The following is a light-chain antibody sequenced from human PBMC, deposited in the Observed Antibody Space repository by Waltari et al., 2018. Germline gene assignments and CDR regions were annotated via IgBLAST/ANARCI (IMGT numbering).Light chain of an antibody. J-gene: IGLJ1*01. CDR3: SSDASGSAFYV. CDR2: DVS. V-gene: IGLV2-14*03. Sequence: QSALTQPASVSGSPGQSITISCTGTSSDVGGSNYVSWYQQYPGKAPKLIIHDVSGRRSGVSTRFAGSKSGNTASRTISGLQAEDEADYYCSSDASGSAFYVVGTATKVTVL. CDR1: SSDVGGSNY.